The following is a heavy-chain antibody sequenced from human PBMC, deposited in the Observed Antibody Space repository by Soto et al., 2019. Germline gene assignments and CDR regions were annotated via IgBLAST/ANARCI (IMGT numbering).Heavy chain of an antibody. CDR3: ARNLAVYDYVWGSYRYWYYFDY. J-gene: IGHJ4*02. Sequence: SETLSLTCAVYGGSFSGYYWSWIRQPPGKGLEWIGEINHSGSTNYNPSLKSRVTISVDTSKNQFSLKLSSVTAADTAVYYCARNLAVYDYVWGSYRYWYYFDYWGQGTLATVSS. V-gene: IGHV4-34*01. CDR1: GGSFSGYY. D-gene: IGHD3-16*02. CDR2: INHSGST.